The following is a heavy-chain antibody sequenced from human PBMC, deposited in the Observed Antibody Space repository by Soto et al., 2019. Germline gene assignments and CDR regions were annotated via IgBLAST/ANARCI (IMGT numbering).Heavy chain of an antibody. CDR2: ISYDGSNK. V-gene: IGHV3-30-3*01. CDR3: AKDPTSYDSSAQFDS. J-gene: IGHJ4*02. CDR1: GFTFSSYA. Sequence: LRLSCAASGFTFSSYAMHWVRQAPGKGLEWVAVISYDGSNKYYADSVKGRFTISRDNSKNTLYLQMNSLRAEDTAVYYCAKDPTSYDSSAQFDSWGQGTLVTVSS. D-gene: IGHD3-22*01.